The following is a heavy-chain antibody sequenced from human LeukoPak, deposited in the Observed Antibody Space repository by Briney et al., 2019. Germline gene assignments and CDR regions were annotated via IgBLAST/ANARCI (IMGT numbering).Heavy chain of an antibody. CDR3: AKAGQSERLGYCSSTSCPRGHYFDY. V-gene: IGHV3-20*04. CDR1: GFTFDDYG. D-gene: IGHD2-2*01. J-gene: IGHJ4*02. Sequence: GGSLRLSCAASGFTFDDYGMSWVRQAPGKGLEWVSGINWNGGSTGYADSVKGRFTISRDNSKNTLYLQMNSLRAEDTAVYYCAKAGQSERLGYCSSTSCPRGHYFDYWGQGTLVTVSS. CDR2: INWNGGST.